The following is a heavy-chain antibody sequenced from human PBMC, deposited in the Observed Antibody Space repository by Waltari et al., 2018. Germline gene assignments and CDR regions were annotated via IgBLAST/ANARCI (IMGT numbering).Heavy chain of an antibody. D-gene: IGHD6-13*01. Sequence: EVQLVESGGGLVQPGGSLRLSCAASAFPFSRSELNWVRPAPGKGLVWVASLISSSGSTIYYADSVKGRFTNSRDNAKNSLYLQMNSLRAEDTAVYYCARDKTPYSSSWYEPKGYYYYYGMDVWGQGTTVTVSS. CDR3: ARDKTPYSSSWYEPKGYYYYYGMDV. CDR1: AFPFSRSE. V-gene: IGHV3-48*03. J-gene: IGHJ6*02. CDR2: LISSSGSTI.